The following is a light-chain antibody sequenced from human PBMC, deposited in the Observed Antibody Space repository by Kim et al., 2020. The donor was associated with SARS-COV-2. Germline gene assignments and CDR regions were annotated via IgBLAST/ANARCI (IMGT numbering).Light chain of an antibody. J-gene: IGKJ4*01. V-gene: IGKV1-39*01. CDR1: QSISGY. Sequence: GDRVTITCRQSQSISGYLNWYQQKPGKAPKLLIYAASTLHSGVPSRFSGSKSGTDFTLTISSLKTEDFATYYCQQSYNTPLTFGGGTKVDIK. CDR3: QQSYNTPLT. CDR2: AAS.